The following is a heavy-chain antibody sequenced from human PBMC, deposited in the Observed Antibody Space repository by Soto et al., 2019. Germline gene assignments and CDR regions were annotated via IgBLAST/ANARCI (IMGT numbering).Heavy chain of an antibody. CDR2: ISAYNGNR. D-gene: IGHD5-12*01. Sequence: ASVKVSCKASGYTFTSYGISWVRQAPGQGLEWMGWISAYNGNRNYARKFQGRVTMTTDTSTSTAYMELRSLKSDDTAVYYCARGGIYSGDDPVSHWGQGTLVTVSS. V-gene: IGHV1-18*01. J-gene: IGHJ4*02. CDR1: GYTFTSYG. CDR3: ARGGIYSGDDPVSH.